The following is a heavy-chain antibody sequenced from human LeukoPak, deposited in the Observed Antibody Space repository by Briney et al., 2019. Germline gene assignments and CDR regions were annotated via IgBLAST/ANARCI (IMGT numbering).Heavy chain of an antibody. CDR1: GFTFSSYE. CDR2: ISGSGGST. V-gene: IGHV3-23*01. J-gene: IGHJ4*02. Sequence: GGSLRLSRAASGFTFSSYEMNWVRQAPGKGLEWVSVISGSGGSTYYADSVKGRFTISRDNSKNTLYLQMNSLRAEDTAVYYCAKGTPYYYGSGSYSFDYWGQGTLVTVSS. D-gene: IGHD3-10*01. CDR3: AKGTPYYYGSGSYSFDY.